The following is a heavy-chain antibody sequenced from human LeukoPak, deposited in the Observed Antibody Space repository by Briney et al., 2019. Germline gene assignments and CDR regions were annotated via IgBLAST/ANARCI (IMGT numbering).Heavy chain of an antibody. V-gene: IGHV4-4*07. J-gene: IGHJ4*02. CDR3: ARGTGWLRPYYFDY. Sequence: SETLSLTCTVSGGSISSYYWSWIRQPAGKGLEWIGRIYTSGSTNYNPSLKSRVTMSVDTSKNQFSLKLSSVSAADTAVYYCARGTGWLRPYYFDYWGQGTLVTVSS. D-gene: IGHD5-12*01. CDR2: IYTSGST. CDR1: GGSISSYY.